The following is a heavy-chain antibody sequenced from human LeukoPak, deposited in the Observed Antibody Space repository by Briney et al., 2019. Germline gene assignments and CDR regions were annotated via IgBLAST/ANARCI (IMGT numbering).Heavy chain of an antibody. D-gene: IGHD3-3*01. J-gene: IGHJ4*02. Sequence: ASVRVSCKASGGTFGSYAISWVRQAPGQGLEWMGGIIPIFGTANYAQKFQGRVTITTHESTSTAYMELSSLRSEDTAVYYCARGKVYDFWSGYSDYFDYWGQGTLVTVSS. CDR3: ARGKVYDFWSGYSDYFDY. CDR1: GGTFGSYA. CDR2: IIPIFGTA. V-gene: IGHV1-69*05.